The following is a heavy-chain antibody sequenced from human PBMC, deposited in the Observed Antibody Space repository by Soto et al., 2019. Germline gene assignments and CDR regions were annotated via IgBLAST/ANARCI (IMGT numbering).Heavy chain of an antibody. J-gene: IGHJ3*02. D-gene: IGHD3-10*01. Sequence: GGSLRLSCAASGFTFSDYYMSWIRQAPGKGLEWVSYISSSSSYTNYADSVKGRFTISRDNAKNSLYPQMNSLRAEDTAVYYCARAPIIGDAFDIWGQGTMVTVSS. CDR1: GFTFSDYY. V-gene: IGHV3-11*06. CDR2: ISSSSSYT. CDR3: ARAPIIGDAFDI.